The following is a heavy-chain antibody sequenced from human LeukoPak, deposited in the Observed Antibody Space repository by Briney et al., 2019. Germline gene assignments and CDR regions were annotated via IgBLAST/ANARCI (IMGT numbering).Heavy chain of an antibody. D-gene: IGHD1-1*01. CDR3: AVKGTTGTPTTDY. CDR1: GYTFTSYD. J-gene: IGHJ4*02. V-gene: IGHV1-8*01. Sequence: GATVKVSCKASGYTFTSYDINWVRQATGQGLEWMGWMNPNSGNTGYAQKFQGRVTMTRNTSISTAYMELSSLRSEDTAVYYCAVKGTTGTPTTDYWGQGTLVTVSS. CDR2: MNPNSGNT.